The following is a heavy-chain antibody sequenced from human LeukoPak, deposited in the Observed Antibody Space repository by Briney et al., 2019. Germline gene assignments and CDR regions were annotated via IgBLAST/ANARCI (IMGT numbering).Heavy chain of an antibody. V-gene: IGHV3-53*01. CDR1: GFTFDDYA. J-gene: IGHJ6*02. Sequence: GGSLRLSCAASGFTFDDYATHWVRQAPGRGLEWVSVIYSDGRTYYMDSVKGRFTISRDISKNILFLQMNSLRDEDTAVYYCARRLRLVVSAQDYDVLDVWGQGTTVTVSS. CDR3: ARRLRLVVSAQDYDVLDV. D-gene: IGHD5/OR15-5a*01. CDR2: IYSDGRT.